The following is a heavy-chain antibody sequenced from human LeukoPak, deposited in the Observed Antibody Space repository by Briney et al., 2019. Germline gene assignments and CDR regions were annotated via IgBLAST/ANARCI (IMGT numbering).Heavy chain of an antibody. V-gene: IGHV4-34*01. CDR1: GGSFSGYY. D-gene: IGHD3-22*01. CDR2: INHSGST. CDR3: AKSNGYGLIDI. J-gene: IGHJ3*02. Sequence: SETLSLTCAVYGGSFSGYYRSWIRQPPGKGLEWIGEINHSGSTNYNPPLKSRVTISVDTSKNQFSLKLNSVTAADTAVYYCAKSNGYGLIDIWGQGTMVTVSS.